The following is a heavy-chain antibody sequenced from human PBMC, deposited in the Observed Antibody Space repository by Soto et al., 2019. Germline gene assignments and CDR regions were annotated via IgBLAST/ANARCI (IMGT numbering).Heavy chain of an antibody. CDR3: AKARSREGYSYGS. CDR1: GFTFSIAS. Sequence: PGXSLRLSCAASGFTFSIASINWFRRAPGKGLEWVSAISGSGGSTYYADSVKGRFTISRDNSKNTLYLQMNSLRAEDTAVYYCAKARSREGYSYGSWGQGTLVTVSS. J-gene: IGHJ5*02. CDR2: ISGSGGST. D-gene: IGHD5-18*01. V-gene: IGHV3-23*01.